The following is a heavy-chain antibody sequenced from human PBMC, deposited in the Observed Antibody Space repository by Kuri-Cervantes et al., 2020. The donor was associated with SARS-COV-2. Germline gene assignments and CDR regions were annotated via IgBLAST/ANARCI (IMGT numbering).Heavy chain of an antibody. D-gene: IGHD2/OR15-2a*01. CDR2: ISGSGVGT. CDR3: AKVGLSFDY. J-gene: IGHJ4*02. Sequence: GESMKTSCAASGFTFSSFAMSWVRQAPGKGLEWVSSISGSGVGTYYADSVKGRFTISGDNSKNTLYLQMNSLRAEDSALYYCAKVGLSFDYWGQGTLVTVSS. CDR1: GFTFSSFA. V-gene: IGHV3-23*01.